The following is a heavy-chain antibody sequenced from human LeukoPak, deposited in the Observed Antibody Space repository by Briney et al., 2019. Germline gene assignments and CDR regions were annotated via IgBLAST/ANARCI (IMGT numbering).Heavy chain of an antibody. Sequence: GASLLISCKGSGSIFTSYWISWVRQLPGKGLEWMGRIDPSDSYTNYSPSFQGHVTISADKSISAAYLQWSGLKASVTGMYYCAREVGATTHFDYWGQGTLVTVSS. V-gene: IGHV5-10-1*01. D-gene: IGHD1-26*01. CDR3: AREVGATTHFDY. CDR1: GSIFTSYW. J-gene: IGHJ4*02. CDR2: IDPSDSYT.